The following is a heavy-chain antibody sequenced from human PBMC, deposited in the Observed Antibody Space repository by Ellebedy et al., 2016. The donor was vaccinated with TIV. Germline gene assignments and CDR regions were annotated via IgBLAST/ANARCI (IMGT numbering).Heavy chain of an antibody. J-gene: IGHJ4*02. Sequence: MPSETLSLTCTGSGDSSNNYYWTRIRQAPGKGLEWIGWLHNSGSTSYNPSLKSRVTMSVDASENQASLKLSSVTATDTAVYYCARSRSGSYGNFDSWGQGRPVTVSS. CDR3: ARSRSGSYGNFDS. V-gene: IGHV4-4*09. CDR1: GDSSNNYY. CDR2: LHNSGST. D-gene: IGHD1-26*01.